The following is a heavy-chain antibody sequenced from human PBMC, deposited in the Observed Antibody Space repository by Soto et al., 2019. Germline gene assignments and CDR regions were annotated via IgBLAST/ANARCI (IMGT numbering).Heavy chain of an antibody. CDR1: VYTFINYD. CDR3: ARMASSGTLNWFDP. CDR2: MNPGSGKT. Sequence: ASVKVSCKASVYTFINYDISWVRQATGQGLEWMGWMNPGSGKTGYANKFQGRVTMTSDASTSTAHLELSSLTSEDTAVYYCARMASSGTLNWFDPWGQGTLVTVSS. V-gene: IGHV1-8*02. J-gene: IGHJ5*02.